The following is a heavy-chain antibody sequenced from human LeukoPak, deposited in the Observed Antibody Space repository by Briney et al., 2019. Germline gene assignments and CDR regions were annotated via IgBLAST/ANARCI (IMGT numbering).Heavy chain of an antibody. V-gene: IGHV4-59*11. D-gene: IGHD5-12*01. J-gene: IGHJ4*02. CDR3: ARDPSGYDYYFDY. CDR2: IDHSGST. Sequence: SETLSLTCSVSGGSITSHYWSWIRQPPGKGLEWIGYIDHSGSTNYNPSLTSRVTISVDTSKNQFSLKLTYVTAADTAVYYCARDPSGYDYYFDYWGQGSLVTVSS. CDR1: GGSITSHY.